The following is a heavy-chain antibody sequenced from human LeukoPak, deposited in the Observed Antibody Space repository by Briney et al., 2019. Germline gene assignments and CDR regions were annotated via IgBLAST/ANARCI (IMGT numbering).Heavy chain of an antibody. V-gene: IGHV1-2*02. J-gene: IGHJ4*02. CDR3: ARESGSFDY. Sequence: VASVKVSCKTSGYTFTAHYLHWVRQAPGQGLEWMGYIDPNINGATYAQKFQGRVTLTRDTSISTVYMELSSLTSEDTAIYYCARESGSFDYWGQGALVAVSS. CDR2: IDPNINGA. CDR1: GYTFTAHY. D-gene: IGHD1-26*01.